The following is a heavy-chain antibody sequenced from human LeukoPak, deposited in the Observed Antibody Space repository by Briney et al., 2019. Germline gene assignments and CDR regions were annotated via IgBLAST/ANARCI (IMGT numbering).Heavy chain of an antibody. CDR2: IYTSGST. V-gene: IGHV4-61*02. Sequence: SETLSLTCTVSGGSISSGSYYWSWIRQPAGKGLEWIGRIYTSGSTNYNPSLKSRVTISVDTSENQFSLKLSSVTAADTAVYYCARAISRYFDWSRNPDAFDIWGQGTMVTVSS. CDR1: GGSISSGSYY. CDR3: ARAISRYFDWSRNPDAFDI. J-gene: IGHJ3*02. D-gene: IGHD3-9*01.